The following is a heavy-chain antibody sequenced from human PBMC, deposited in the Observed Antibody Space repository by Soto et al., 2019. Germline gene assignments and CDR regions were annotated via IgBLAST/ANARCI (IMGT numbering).Heavy chain of an antibody. D-gene: IGHD3-10*01. Sequence: EVQLVESGGGLVQPGRSLRLSCAASGFTFDDYAMHWVRQAPGKGLEWVSGISWNSGSIAYADSVKGRFTISRDNAKNSLYLPMNSLRAEDTAFYYCAKHNTDYYGSGSLDYWGQGTLVTVSS. J-gene: IGHJ4*02. V-gene: IGHV3-9*01. CDR3: AKHNTDYYGSGSLDY. CDR1: GFTFDDYA. CDR2: ISWNSGSI.